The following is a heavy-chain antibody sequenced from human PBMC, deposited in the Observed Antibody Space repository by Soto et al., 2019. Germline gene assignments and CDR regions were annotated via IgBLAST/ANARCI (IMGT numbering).Heavy chain of an antibody. V-gene: IGHV4-59*01. CDR3: ARDAYCSGGSCYDY. D-gene: IGHD2-15*01. J-gene: IGHJ4*02. Sequence: PSETLSLTCTVSGGSISSYYWSWIRQPPGKGLEWIGYIYYSGSTNYNPSLKSRVTISVDTSKNQFSLKLSSVTAADTAVYYCARDAYCSGGSCYDYWGQGTLVTVSS. CDR2: IYYSGST. CDR1: GGSISSYY.